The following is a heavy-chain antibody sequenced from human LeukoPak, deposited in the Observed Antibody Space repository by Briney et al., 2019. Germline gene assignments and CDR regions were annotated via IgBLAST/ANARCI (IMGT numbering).Heavy chain of an antibody. D-gene: IGHD3/OR15-3a*01. CDR1: GFIFSDSP. CDR3: TRQPQGTGTVDY. J-gene: IGHJ4*01. CDR2: VRSKDDGYAT. Sequence: GGSLRLSCAASGFIFSDSPIHWVRQASGNGLEWVGRVRSKDDGYATGYAASVKGRFTISTDDSKNMVYLQMNSLKTEDTAVYYCTRQPQGTGTVDYWGQGTLVTVSS. V-gene: IGHV3-73*01.